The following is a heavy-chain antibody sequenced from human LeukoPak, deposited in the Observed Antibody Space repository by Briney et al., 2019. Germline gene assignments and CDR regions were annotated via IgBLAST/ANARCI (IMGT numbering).Heavy chain of an antibody. V-gene: IGHV1-2*02. Sequence: ASVKVSCKASGYTFTGYYMHWVRQAPGQGLECMGWINPNSGGTNYAQKFQGRVTMTRDTSISTAYMELSRLRSDDTAVYYCARDTTQAYYDFWSGLGNMDVWGKGTTVTVSS. D-gene: IGHD3-3*01. CDR1: GYTFTGYY. J-gene: IGHJ6*03. CDR2: INPNSGGT. CDR3: ARDTTQAYYDFWSGLGNMDV.